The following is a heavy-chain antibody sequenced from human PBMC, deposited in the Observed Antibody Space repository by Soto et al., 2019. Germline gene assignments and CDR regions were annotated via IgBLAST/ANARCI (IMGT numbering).Heavy chain of an antibody. D-gene: IGHD3-10*01. CDR2: ISYDGSNK. Sequence: QVQLVESGGGEVQPGRSLRLSCAASGFTFRSYAMHWVRQAPGKGLEWVAVISYDGSNKYYADSVKGRFTISRDNSKNTLYVHMNSLRAEDTAVYYCARENYGNYYFDYWGRGTLVTVSS. CDR1: GFTFRSYA. J-gene: IGHJ4*02. CDR3: ARENYGNYYFDY. V-gene: IGHV3-30-3*01.